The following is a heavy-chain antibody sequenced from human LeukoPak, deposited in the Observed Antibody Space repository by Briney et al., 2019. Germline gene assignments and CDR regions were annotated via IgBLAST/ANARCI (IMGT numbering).Heavy chain of an antibody. Sequence: PGGSLRLSCAASGFTFSSYAMSWVRQAPGKGLEWVSVIYSGGSTYYADSVKGRFTISRDNSKNTLYLQMNSLRAEDTAVYYCARARPGYCSSTSCRLGYYFDPWGQGTLVTVSS. CDR3: ARARPGYCSSTSCRLGYYFDP. CDR2: IYSGGST. D-gene: IGHD2-2*01. CDR1: GFTFSSYA. J-gene: IGHJ4*02. V-gene: IGHV3-53*01.